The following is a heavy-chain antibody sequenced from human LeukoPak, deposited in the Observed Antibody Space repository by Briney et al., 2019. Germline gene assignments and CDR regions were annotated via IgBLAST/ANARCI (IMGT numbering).Heavy chain of an antibody. Sequence: SETLSLTCTVSGVSISSHYWSWIRQPPGKGLEWIGHMSYTGSTKYNPSLMSRVSISLDTSKNQFSLRLTSVTAADTAVYYCARSVETTPFAYFQDWGQGTLGTVSS. J-gene: IGHJ1*01. V-gene: IGHV4-59*08. CDR2: MSYTGST. D-gene: IGHD1-26*01. CDR3: ARSVETTPFAYFQD. CDR1: GVSISSHY.